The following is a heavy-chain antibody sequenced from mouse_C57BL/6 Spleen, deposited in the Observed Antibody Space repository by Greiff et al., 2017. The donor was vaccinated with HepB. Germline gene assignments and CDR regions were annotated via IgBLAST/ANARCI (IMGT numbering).Heavy chain of an antibody. CDR1: GYTFTSYW. CDR2: INPSNGGT. D-gene: IGHD2-1*01. V-gene: IGHV1-53*01. J-gene: IGHJ3*01. CDR3: AAYGNQPAWFAY. Sequence: VQLQQSGPELVKPGASVKLSCKASGYTFTSYWMHWVKQRPGQGLEWIGNINPSNGGTNYNEKFKSKATLTVDKSSSTAYMQLSSLTSEDSAVYYCAAYGNQPAWFAYWGQGTLVTVSA.